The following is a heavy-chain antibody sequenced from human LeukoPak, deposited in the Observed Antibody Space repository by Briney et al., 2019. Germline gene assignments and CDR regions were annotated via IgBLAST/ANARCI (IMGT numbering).Heavy chain of an antibody. CDR1: VFTLSSNY. CDR3: ARRGDSGYDFDY. J-gene: IGHJ4*02. Sequence: GGSLRLSCAASVFTLSSNYMIWVRQAPGKGLGWVSVIYSGGSTYYADSVKGRFTISRDNSKNTLYLQMNSLRAEDTAVYYCARRGDSGYDFDYGGQGTLATVSS. V-gene: IGHV3-66*01. D-gene: IGHD5-12*01. CDR2: IYSGGST.